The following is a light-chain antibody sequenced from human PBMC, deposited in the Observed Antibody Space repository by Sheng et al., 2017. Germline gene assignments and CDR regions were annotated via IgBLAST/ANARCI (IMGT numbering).Light chain of an antibody. Sequence: EIVLTQSPATLSLSPGERATLSCRASQSITGRYLAWYQQKPGLAPRLLIRDASTRAIDIPDRFSGSGSGTDFTLTISRLEPEDFAVYFCQHYDGSPLTFGQGTKVEIK. J-gene: IGKJ1*01. CDR3: QHYDGSPLT. CDR1: QSITGRY. V-gene: IGKV3D-20*01. CDR2: DAS.